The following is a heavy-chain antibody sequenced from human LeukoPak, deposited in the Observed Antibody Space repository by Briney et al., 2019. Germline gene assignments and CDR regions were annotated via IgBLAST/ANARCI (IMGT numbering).Heavy chain of an antibody. CDR1: GYTFTGYY. D-gene: IGHD3-3*01. CDR2: INPNSGGT. Sequence: VASVKVSCKASGYTFTGYYMHWVRQAPGQGLEWMGRINPNSGGTNYAQKFQGRVTMTRDTSISTAYMELRSLRSDDTAVYYCARDTLFWSGYSPGIDYWGQGTLVTVSS. J-gene: IGHJ4*02. V-gene: IGHV1-2*06. CDR3: ARDTLFWSGYSPGIDY.